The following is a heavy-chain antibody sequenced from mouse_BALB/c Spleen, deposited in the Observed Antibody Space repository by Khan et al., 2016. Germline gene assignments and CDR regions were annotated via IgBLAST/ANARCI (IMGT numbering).Heavy chain of an antibody. D-gene: IGHD1-1*01. CDR2: IDPPNDNT. V-gene: IGHV14-3*02. CDR1: GFSIQDTY. CDR3: ARMYYGDY. J-gene: IGHJ2*01. Sequence: VQLKQSGAELVKPGASVKLSCTASGFSIQDTYIHWVRQRPEQGLDWIGRIDPPNDNTKYDPKLQGKATITADTSSNTAYLQLDSLTYEDTAVYYCARMYYGDYWGQGTTLTVSS.